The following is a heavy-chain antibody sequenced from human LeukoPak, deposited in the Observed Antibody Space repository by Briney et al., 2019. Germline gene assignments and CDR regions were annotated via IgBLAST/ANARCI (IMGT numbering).Heavy chain of an antibody. V-gene: IGHV4-31*03. J-gene: IGHJ5*02. CDR2: IYYSGST. CDR3: ASGYDILTGYYSSWFDP. CDR1: GGSISSGGYY. D-gene: IGHD3-9*01. Sequence: SQTLSLTCTVSGGSISSGGYYWSWIRQHPGKGLEWIGYIYYSGSTYYNPSLKSRVTISVDTSKNQFSLKLSSVTAADTAVYYCASGYDILTGYYSSWFDPWGQGTLVTVSS.